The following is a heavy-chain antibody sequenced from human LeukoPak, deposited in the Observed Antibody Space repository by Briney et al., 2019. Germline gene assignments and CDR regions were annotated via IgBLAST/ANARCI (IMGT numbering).Heavy chain of an antibody. CDR2: IYYSGST. Sequence: SETLSLTCAVYGESFNRYYWSWIRQPPGKGLEWIGYIYYSGSTNYNPSLKSRVTISVDTSKNQFSLKLSSVTAADTAVYYCARGSGGWYGYYYYYMDVWGKGTTVTVSS. CDR3: ARGSGGWYGYYYYYMDV. J-gene: IGHJ6*03. D-gene: IGHD6-19*01. V-gene: IGHV4-59*01. CDR1: GESFNRYY.